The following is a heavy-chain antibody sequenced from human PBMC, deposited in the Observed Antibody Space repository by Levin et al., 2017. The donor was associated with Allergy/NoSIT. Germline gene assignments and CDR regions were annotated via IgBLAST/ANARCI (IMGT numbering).Heavy chain of an antibody. CDR3: ARDFLLYSGDY. CDR2: ISSSSSYI. J-gene: IGHJ4*02. CDR1: GFTFSSYS. D-gene: IGHD5-12*01. Sequence: SCAASGFTFSSYSMNWVRQAPGKGLEWVSSISSSSSYIYYADSVKGRFTISRDNAKNSLYLQMNSLRAEDTAVYYCARDFLLYSGDYWGQGTLVTVSS. V-gene: IGHV3-21*01.